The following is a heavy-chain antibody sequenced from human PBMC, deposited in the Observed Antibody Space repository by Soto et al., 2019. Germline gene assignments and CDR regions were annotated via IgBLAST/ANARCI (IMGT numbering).Heavy chain of an antibody. CDR2: INYSGTT. J-gene: IGHJ5*02. CDR1: GVSISSTNHF. CDR3: AREEAVRIERWFVP. V-gene: IGHV4-31*11. Sequence: QVQLQESGPGLVKPSQTLSLSCAVSGVSISSTNHFWNWIRQPPGKGLEWIGFINYSGTTYYNPSLKSRVAIPLVTCRNHFSLRLTSVTAADTAVYYCAREEAVRIERWFVPWGQGTLVTVSS. D-gene: IGHD2-15*01.